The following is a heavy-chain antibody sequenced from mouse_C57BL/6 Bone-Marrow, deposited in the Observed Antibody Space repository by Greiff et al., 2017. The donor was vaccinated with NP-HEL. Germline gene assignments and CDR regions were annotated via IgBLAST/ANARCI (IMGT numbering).Heavy chain of an antibody. D-gene: IGHD1-1*01. J-gene: IGHJ1*03. V-gene: IGHV1-72*01. CDR1: GYTFTSYW. Sequence: QVQLKQPGAELVKPGASVKLSCKASGYTFTSYWMHWVKQRPGRGLEWIGRIDPNSGGTKYNEKFKSKATLTVDKPSSTAYMQLSSLTSEDSAVYYCARERTTVVASRYWYFDVWGTGTTVTVSS. CDR3: ARERTTVVASRYWYFDV. CDR2: IDPNSGGT.